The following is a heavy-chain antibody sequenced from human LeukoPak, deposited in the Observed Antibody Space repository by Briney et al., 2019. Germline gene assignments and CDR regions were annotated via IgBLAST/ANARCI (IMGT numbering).Heavy chain of an antibody. CDR2: IRSKTEYGTT. CDR3: TTRELRYYGSGTYPVAFDI. V-gene: IGHV3-15*01. CDR1: GFTFNNAR. D-gene: IGHD3-10*01. Sequence: GGSLRLSCAASGFTFNNARRNWVRLAPGKGMEWVGRIRSKTEYGTTDYAAPVKGRFTVSRDDSIHTLYLQMHSLKTEDTAVYYCTTRELRYYGSGTYPVAFDIWGQGTMVTVSS. J-gene: IGHJ3*02.